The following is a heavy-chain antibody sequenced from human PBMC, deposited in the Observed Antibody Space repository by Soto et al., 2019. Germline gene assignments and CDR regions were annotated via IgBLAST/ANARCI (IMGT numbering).Heavy chain of an antibody. Sequence: SETLSLTCTVSGGSISGYYWSWIRQPPGKGLEWIGNVYYSGGAKYNPSVKRRVSISVDTSKIQFSLNLSSVTAADTGVYYCTSDGGGRMTTNPYYYYGMDVWGPGITVTVSS. D-gene: IGHD2-15*01. CDR1: GGSISGYY. J-gene: IGHJ6*02. CDR2: VYYSGGA. V-gene: IGHV4-59*01. CDR3: TSDGGGRMTTNPYYYYGMDV.